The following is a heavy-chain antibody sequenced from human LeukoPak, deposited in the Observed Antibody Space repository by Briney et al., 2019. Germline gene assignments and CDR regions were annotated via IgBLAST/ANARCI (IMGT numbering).Heavy chain of an antibody. V-gene: IGHV4-59*02. CDR3: ARGGARGSSAFDV. CDR1: GDSVNDYY. D-gene: IGHD3-10*01. J-gene: IGHJ3*01. CDR2: IYYSGST. Sequence: LETLSLTCTVSGDSVNDYYWNWIRQPPGKGLEWIGYIYYSGSTDYNPSLKSRVTMSVDTSKNQFSLKLNSVTAADTAVYYCARGGARGSSAFDVWGQGTMVIVSA.